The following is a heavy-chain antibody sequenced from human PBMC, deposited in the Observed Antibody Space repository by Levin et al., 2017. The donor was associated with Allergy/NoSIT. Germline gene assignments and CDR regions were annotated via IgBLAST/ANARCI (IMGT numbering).Heavy chain of an antibody. CDR1: GFTFDDYA. V-gene: IGHV3-9*01. CDR3: AKDRGGGVVVAAALDY. D-gene: IGHD2-15*01. CDR2: ISWNSGSI. Sequence: PGGSLRLSCAASGFTFDDYAMHWVRQAPGKGLEWVSGISWNSGSIGYADSVKGRFTISRDNAKNSLYLQMNSLRAEDTALYYCAKDRGGGVVVAAALDYWGQGTLVTVSS. J-gene: IGHJ4*02.